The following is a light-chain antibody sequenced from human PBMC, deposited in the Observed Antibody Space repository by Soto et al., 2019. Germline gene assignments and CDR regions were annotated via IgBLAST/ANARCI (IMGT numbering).Light chain of an antibody. CDR1: TGAVTSGHY. CDR2: DTN. Sequence: QAVVTQEPSLTVSPGGTVTLTCGSSTGAVTSGHYPYWFQQKPGQAPRTLIYDTNNKHSWTPARFSGSLLGGKAVLTLSGAQPEDDGEYYCLLCYSGPWVFGGGTKLTVL. V-gene: IGLV7-46*01. J-gene: IGLJ3*02. CDR3: LLCYSGPWV.